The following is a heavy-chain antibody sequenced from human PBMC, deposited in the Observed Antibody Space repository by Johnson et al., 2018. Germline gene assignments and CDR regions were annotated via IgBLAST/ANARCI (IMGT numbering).Heavy chain of an antibody. CDR3: ATPLLAWEREGAFDI. V-gene: IGHV3-43*01. CDR1: GFTFDEYT. Sequence: VQLVQSGGAVVPXGGSXRLXWAASGFTFDEYTMHWFRQVPGQGLEWVSRVTWDGGATFYADSVKGRFPISRDNSKNTLYLQMNSLRAEDTAVYYRATPLLAWEREGAFDIWGRGTMVTVSS. J-gene: IGHJ3*02. D-gene: IGHD1-26*01. CDR2: VTWDGGAT.